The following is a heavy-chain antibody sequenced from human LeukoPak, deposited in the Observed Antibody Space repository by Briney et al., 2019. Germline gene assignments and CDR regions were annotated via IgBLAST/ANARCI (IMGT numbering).Heavy chain of an antibody. Sequence: SETLSLTCTVSGDSIGSISTYYWSWIRQPPGKGLEWIGYIYYSGSTNYNPSLKSRVTISVDTSKNQLSLKLSSVTAADTAVYYCARCHGDYYLGTDVWGQGATVTVSS. CDR2: IYYSGST. J-gene: IGHJ6*02. D-gene: IGHD4-17*01. V-gene: IGHV4-59*01. CDR3: ARCHGDYYLGTDV. CDR1: GDSIGSISTYY.